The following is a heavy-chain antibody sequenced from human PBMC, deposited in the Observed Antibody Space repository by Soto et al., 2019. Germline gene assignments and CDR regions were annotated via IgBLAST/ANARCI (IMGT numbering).Heavy chain of an antibody. CDR2: IIQDGRAI. D-gene: IGHD2-15*01. CDR3: ARGGELSLLPLDY. Sequence: GSLRLSCAASGFSSSDHWMSWVRQAPGRGLEWVAHIIQDGRAIYYVDSVRGRFTISRDSAGNSVFLEMHRLRVEDTAVYYCARGGELSLLPLDYWGLGTLVTVSS. CDR1: GFSSSDHW. J-gene: IGHJ4*02. V-gene: IGHV3-7*03.